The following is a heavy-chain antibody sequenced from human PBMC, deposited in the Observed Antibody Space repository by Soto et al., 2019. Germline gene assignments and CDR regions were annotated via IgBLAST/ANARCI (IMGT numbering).Heavy chain of an antibody. CDR1: GFSLTTSGVG. D-gene: IGHD5-18*01. V-gene: IGHV2-5*02. Sequence: QITLKESGPPRMRPTQTLALTCTFSGFSLTTSGVGVGWIRKTPGKALEWLAVIYWDDDKRYSPSLKSRLTITKDTSKNQVVLTMADMDPVDTATYFCAHRGYMYGNWDHGYFDYWGQGTLVTVSS. J-gene: IGHJ4*02. CDR3: AHRGYMYGNWDHGYFDY. CDR2: IYWDDDK.